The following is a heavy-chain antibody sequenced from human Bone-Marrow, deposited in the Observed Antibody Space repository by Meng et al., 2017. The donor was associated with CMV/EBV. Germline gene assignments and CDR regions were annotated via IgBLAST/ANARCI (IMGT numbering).Heavy chain of an antibody. CDR1: GFTFSDAW. Sequence: LRLSCVASGFTFSDAWMSWVRQAPGKGLRWVGRIKSKTDGGTTDYAAPVKGRFTISRDDSKDTLYLQINSLKTEDTAVYYCTTTLFDYWGQGTLVTVSS. CDR2: IKSKTDGGTT. V-gene: IGHV3-15*01. CDR3: TTTLFDY. J-gene: IGHJ4*02.